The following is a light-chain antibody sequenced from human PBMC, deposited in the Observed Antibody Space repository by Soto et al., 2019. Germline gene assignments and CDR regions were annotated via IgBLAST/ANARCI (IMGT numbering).Light chain of an antibody. CDR1: SSNIGSTS. V-gene: IGLV1-44*01. CDR2: SND. CDR3: AAWDNSLSGWV. J-gene: IGLJ3*02. Sequence: QSVLTQPPSASGTPGQRVTISCSGSSSNIGSTSVYWYQRLPGTAPKLLIYSNDRRPSGVPDRLSGSKSGASASLAISGLQSGDEADYYCAAWDNSLSGWVFGGGTKLTVL.